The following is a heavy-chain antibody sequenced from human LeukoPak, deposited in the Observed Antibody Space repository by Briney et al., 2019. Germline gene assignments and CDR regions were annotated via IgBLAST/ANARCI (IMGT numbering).Heavy chain of an antibody. CDR2: IYPGDSDT. CDR3: AIGGDSSTDRYRCFNY. D-gene: IGHD2-2*01. CDR1: GYRFANYW. V-gene: IGHV5-51*01. J-gene: IGHJ4*02. Sequence: GESLKISCKGSGYRFANYWIGWVRQMPGKGPGWMGIIYPGDSDTRYSPSFQGQVTISADRSITTAFLQWSSLKASDTAMYYCAIGGDSSTDRYRCFNYWGQGTLVSVSS.